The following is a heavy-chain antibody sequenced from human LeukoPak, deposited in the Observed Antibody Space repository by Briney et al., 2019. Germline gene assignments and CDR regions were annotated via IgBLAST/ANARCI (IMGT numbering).Heavy chain of an antibody. J-gene: IGHJ4*02. CDR1: GFTFSSYG. Sequence: PGRSLRLSCAASGFTFSSYGMHWVRQAPGKGLEWVAVIWYDGSNNYYADSVKGRFTISRDNSKNTLYLQMNSLRAEDTAVYYCARDQRYSSSWYYFDYWGQGTLVTVSS. D-gene: IGHD6-13*01. V-gene: IGHV3-33*01. CDR3: ARDQRYSSSWYYFDY. CDR2: IWYDGSNN.